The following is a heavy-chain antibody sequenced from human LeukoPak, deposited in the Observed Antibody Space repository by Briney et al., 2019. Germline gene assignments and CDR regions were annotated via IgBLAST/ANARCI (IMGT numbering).Heavy chain of an antibody. Sequence: ASVTVSCKASGYTFTKYYVHWVRQAPGQGLEWMGIINPSGGSTSYAQKFQGRVTMTRDTSTSTVYMELSSLRSEDTAVYYCARDPGYYDSSGYPTPYYYYYGMDVWGQGTTVTVSS. J-gene: IGHJ6*02. CDR3: ARDPGYYDSSGYPTPYYYYYGMDV. CDR1: GYTFTKYY. CDR2: INPSGGST. D-gene: IGHD3-22*01. V-gene: IGHV1-46*01.